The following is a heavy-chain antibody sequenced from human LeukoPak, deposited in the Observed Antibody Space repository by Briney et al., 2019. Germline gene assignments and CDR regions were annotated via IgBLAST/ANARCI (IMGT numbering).Heavy chain of an antibody. Sequence: SGGSLRLSCVASAFTFNTYVMIWVRQAPGKGLEWVSDISGGGHITNYADSVKGRFTISRDNSKNTVYLQMNSLRAEDTAVYYCARPQTYYYGSESYYDYWGQGTLVTVSS. V-gene: IGHV3-23*01. CDR2: ISGGGHIT. CDR1: AFTFNTYV. CDR3: ARPQTYYYGSESYYDY. J-gene: IGHJ4*02. D-gene: IGHD3-10*01.